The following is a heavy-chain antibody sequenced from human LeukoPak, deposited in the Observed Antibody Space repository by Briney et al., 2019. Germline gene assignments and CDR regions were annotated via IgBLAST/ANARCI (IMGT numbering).Heavy chain of an antibody. CDR3: ARLRGYCSSTSCPQGWFDP. Sequence: PSETLSLTCTVSGGSISSSSYYWGWIRQPPGKGLEWIGSIYYSGSPYYNPSLKSRVTISVDTSKNQFSLKLSSVTAADTAVYYCARLRGYCSSTSCPQGWFDPWGQGTLVTVSS. CDR2: IYYSGSP. V-gene: IGHV4-39*01. D-gene: IGHD2-2*01. CDR1: GGSISSSSYY. J-gene: IGHJ5*02.